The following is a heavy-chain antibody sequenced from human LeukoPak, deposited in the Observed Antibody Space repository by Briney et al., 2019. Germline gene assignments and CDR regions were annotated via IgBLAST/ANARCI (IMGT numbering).Heavy chain of an antibody. D-gene: IGHD3-22*01. J-gene: IGHJ4*02. CDR3: ARGYYDSSGYYSQRFDY. V-gene: IGHV4-59*08. CDR1: GGSISSYY. CDR2: IYYSGST. Sequence: SETLSLTCTVSGGSISSYYWSWIRQPPVKGLEWIGYIYYSGSTNYNPSLKSRVTISVDTSKNQFSLKLSSVTAADTAVYYCARGYYDSSGYYSQRFDYWGQGTLVTVSS.